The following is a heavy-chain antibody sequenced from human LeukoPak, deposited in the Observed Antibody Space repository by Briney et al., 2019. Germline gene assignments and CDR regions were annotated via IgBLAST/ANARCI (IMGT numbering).Heavy chain of an antibody. CDR2: IKQDGEK. V-gene: IGHV3-7*01. CDR3: ARMGGTWSLDY. J-gene: IGHJ4*02. CDR1: EFTFGPYW. Sequence: GGSLRLSCAASEFTFGPYWMTWVRQAPGKGLEWVASIKQDGEKHYVDSVKGRLTVSRDNAKNSLYLQMNSLRVEDTAVYFCARMGGTWSLDYWGQGTLVTVSS. D-gene: IGHD6-13*01.